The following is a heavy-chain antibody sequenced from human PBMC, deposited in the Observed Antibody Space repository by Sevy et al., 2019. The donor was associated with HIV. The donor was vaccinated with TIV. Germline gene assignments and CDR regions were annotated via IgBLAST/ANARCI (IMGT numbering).Heavy chain of an antibody. CDR3: AGHLPGEDIVVEVAALAFDM. D-gene: IGHD2-15*01. CDR1: GYSFTSYW. V-gene: IGHV5-51*01. J-gene: IGHJ3*02. Sequence: GESLKISCKGSGYSFTSYWIGWVRQMPGKGLEWMGIIYPGDSDTRYSPSFQGQVTISADKSISTASLQWSSLKASDTAMYYCAGHLPGEDIVVEVAALAFDMWGQGTMVTVSS. CDR2: IYPGDSDT.